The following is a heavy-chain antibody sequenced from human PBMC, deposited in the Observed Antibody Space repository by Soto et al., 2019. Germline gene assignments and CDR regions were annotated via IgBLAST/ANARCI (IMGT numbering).Heavy chain of an antibody. CDR1: GFTFSSYG. CDR2: IWYDGSNK. V-gene: IGHV3-33*01. J-gene: IGHJ4*02. Sequence: GESLKISCAASGFTFSSYGMHWVRQAPGKGLEWVAVIWYDGSNKYYADSVKGRFTISRDNSKNTLYLQMNSLRAEDTAVYYCARSRTRGVIRYFDYWGQGTLVTVSS. D-gene: IGHD3-10*01. CDR3: ARSRTRGVIRYFDY.